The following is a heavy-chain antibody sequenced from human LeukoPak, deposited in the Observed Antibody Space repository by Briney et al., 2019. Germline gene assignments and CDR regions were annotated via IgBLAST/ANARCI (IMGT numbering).Heavy chain of an antibody. Sequence: GGSLRLSCAASGFAFSGSAMHWVRQASGKGLEWVGRIRSKANSYATAYAASVKGRFTISRDDSKNMVWLQINSPTAEDTATYYCAKDGNWARFEDWGQGTLVTVSS. J-gene: IGHJ4*02. CDR3: AKDGNWARFED. D-gene: IGHD7-27*01. CDR1: GFAFSGSA. V-gene: IGHV3-73*01. CDR2: IRSKANSYAT.